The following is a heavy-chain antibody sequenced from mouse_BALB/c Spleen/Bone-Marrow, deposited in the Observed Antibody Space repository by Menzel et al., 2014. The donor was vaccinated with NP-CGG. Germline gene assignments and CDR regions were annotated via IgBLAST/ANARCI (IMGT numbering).Heavy chain of an antibody. V-gene: IGHV5-6-4*01. CDR2: ITSGGGYT. CDR3: TRDLYDGYSYYAMDY. D-gene: IGHD2-3*01. CDR1: GFTFSSYT. Sequence: EVKLVESGGGLVTPGGSLKLSCAASGFTFSSYTMSWVRQTPEKRLEWVATITSGGGYTYYPDSVKGRFTISRDNAKSTLYLQMSSLKSEDTAMYYCTRDLYDGYSYYAMDYWGQGTSVTVSS. J-gene: IGHJ4*01.